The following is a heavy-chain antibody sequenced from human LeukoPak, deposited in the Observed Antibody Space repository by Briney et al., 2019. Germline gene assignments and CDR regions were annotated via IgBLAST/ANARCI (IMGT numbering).Heavy chain of an antibody. D-gene: IGHD5-18*01. Sequence: PGGSLRLSCAASGFTFSSYSMSWVRQAPGKGLEWVSYITSSSSTMYYADSVKGRFTIFRDNAKNSLYLQMNSLRAEDTAIYYCARAGLPGYYYYMDVWGKGATVTVSS. J-gene: IGHJ6*03. CDR2: ITSSSSTM. V-gene: IGHV3-48*01. CDR3: ARAGLPGYYYYMDV. CDR1: GFTFSSYS.